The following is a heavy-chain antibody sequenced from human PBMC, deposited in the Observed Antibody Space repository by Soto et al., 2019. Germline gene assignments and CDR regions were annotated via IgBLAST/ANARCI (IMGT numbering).Heavy chain of an antibody. CDR2: ISYDGNTK. CDR3: ARAGFSSTWYYAFDI. J-gene: IGHJ3*02. D-gene: IGHD6-13*01. CDR1: GFTFSSHA. Sequence: GGSLRLSCAASGFTFSSHAMHWVRQAPGKGLEWVAIISYDGNTKHYGDSVKGRFTISRDNSKNTLYLQMDSLRAEDTAVYYCARAGFSSTWYYAFDIWGQGTMVTVSS. V-gene: IGHV3-30-3*01.